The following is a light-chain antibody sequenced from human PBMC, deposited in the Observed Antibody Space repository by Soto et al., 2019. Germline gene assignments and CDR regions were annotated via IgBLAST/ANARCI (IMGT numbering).Light chain of an antibody. CDR1: QSVSSK. Sequence: EIVMTQSPATLSLSPGERATLSCRASQSVSSKLAWYQQKPGQAPRLLIYGASTRATGIPARFSGSGSGTDFTLTISSLEPEDFAVYYCQQRRNWPPLTFGGGTKVDIK. CDR2: GAS. V-gene: IGKV3-15*01. J-gene: IGKJ4*01. CDR3: QQRRNWPPLT.